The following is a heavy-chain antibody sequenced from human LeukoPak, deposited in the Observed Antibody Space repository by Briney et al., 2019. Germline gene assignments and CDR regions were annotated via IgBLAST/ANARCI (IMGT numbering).Heavy chain of an antibody. Sequence: GESLRFSCKGSGYSFTNYWIGWVRHLPGKGLEWMGIIYPGDSDTSYRPSFPGQVTISVDKSISTAYLQWSSLKASDTAMYYCARHIGLVAPDGFDIWGQGTMVTVSS. CDR2: IYPGDSDT. D-gene: IGHD2-8*02. CDR3: ARHIGLVAPDGFDI. CDR1: GYSFTNYW. J-gene: IGHJ3*02. V-gene: IGHV5-51*01.